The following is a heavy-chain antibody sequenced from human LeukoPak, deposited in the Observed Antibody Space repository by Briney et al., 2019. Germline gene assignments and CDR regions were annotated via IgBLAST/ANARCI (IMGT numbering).Heavy chain of an antibody. D-gene: IGHD2-15*01. CDR1: GGSISSDSYY. Sequence: SETLSLTCTVSGGSISSDSYYWSWIRQHPGKGLEWIGCIYYSGSTYYNPSLKSRITMSVDTSNNHFSLKLSSVTAADTAVYYCARGGVSQNNWFDPWGQGTLVTVSS. J-gene: IGHJ5*02. CDR2: IYYSGST. V-gene: IGHV4-31*03. CDR3: ARGGVSQNNWFDP.